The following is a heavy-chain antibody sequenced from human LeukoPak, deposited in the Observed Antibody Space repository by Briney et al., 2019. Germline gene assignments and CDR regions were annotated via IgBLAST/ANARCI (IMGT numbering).Heavy chain of an antibody. CDR3: TRHSMDYYDSSGYN. V-gene: IGHV3-73*01. J-gene: IGHJ4*02. D-gene: IGHD3-22*01. CDR1: GFTFSGSA. Sequence: GGSLRLSCAASGFTFSGSAMHWVRQASGKGLEWVGRIRSKANSYATAYATSVKGRFTIYRDDSKNTAYLQMNSLKTEDTAVYYCTRHSMDYYDSSGYNWGQGTLVTVSS. CDR2: IRSKANSYAT.